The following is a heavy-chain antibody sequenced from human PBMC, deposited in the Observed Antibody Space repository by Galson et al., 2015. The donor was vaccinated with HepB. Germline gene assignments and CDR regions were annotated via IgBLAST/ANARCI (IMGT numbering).Heavy chain of an antibody. D-gene: IGHD3-22*01. Sequence: SCKASGYTFTSYAMHWVRQAPGQRLEWMGWINAGNGNTKYSQKFQGRVTITRDTSASTAYMELSSLRSEDTAVYYCTSGGYYDSSGYYVDYWGQGTLVTVSS. CDR2: INAGNGNT. CDR1: GYTFTSYA. V-gene: IGHV1-3*01. CDR3: TSGGYYDSSGYYVDY. J-gene: IGHJ4*02.